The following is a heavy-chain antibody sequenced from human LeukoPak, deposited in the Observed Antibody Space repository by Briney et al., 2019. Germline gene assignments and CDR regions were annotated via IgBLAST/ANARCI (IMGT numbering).Heavy chain of an antibody. CDR3: HYDFWSGYSYFDY. D-gene: IGHD3-3*01. J-gene: IGHJ4*02. Sequence: PSETLSLTCTVSGGSISSSSYYWGWIRQPPGKGLEWIGYIYYSGSTYYNPSLKSRVTISVDTSKNQFSLKLSSVTAADTAVYYCHYDFWSGYSYFDYRGQGTLVTVSS. V-gene: IGHV4-30-4*08. CDR1: GGSISSSSYY. CDR2: IYYSGST.